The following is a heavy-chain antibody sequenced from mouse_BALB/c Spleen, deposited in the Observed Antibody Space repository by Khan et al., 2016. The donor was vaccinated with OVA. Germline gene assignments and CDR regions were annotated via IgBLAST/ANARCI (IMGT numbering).Heavy chain of an antibody. J-gene: IGHJ2*01. CDR1: GYSITSDYA. Sequence: EVQLQESGPGLVNPSQSLSLTCTVTGYSITSDYAWNWIRQFPGNKLEWMGYISYSGRTSYNPSLKSRISITSDTSKNQVFLQLNSVTTEDTASYFCARSVTITTVVATDFDYWGQGTTLTVSS. D-gene: IGHD1-1*01. CDR2: ISYSGRT. CDR3: ARSVTITTVVATDFDY. V-gene: IGHV3-2*02.